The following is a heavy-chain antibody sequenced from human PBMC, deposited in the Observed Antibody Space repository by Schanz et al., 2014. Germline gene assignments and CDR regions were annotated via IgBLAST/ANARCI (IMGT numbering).Heavy chain of an antibody. Sequence: QLVESGGGVVQPGRSLRLSCAASGFTFDNYAMHWVRQAPGKGLEWVSSISWNSGSVAYADSVKGRFTISRDDAKNSLYLQMNSLRAEDTAVYYCARQRSYFYAMDVWGQGTTVTVSS. J-gene: IGHJ6*02. V-gene: IGHV3-9*01. CDR2: ISWNSGSV. CDR3: ARQRSYFYAMDV. CDR1: GFTFDNYA.